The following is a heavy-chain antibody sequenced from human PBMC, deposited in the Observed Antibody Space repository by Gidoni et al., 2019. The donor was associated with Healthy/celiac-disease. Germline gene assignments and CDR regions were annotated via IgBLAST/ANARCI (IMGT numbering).Heavy chain of an antibody. J-gene: IGHJ6*02. D-gene: IGHD1-26*01. CDR2: IWYDGSNK. CDR3: ARESGEDYYYGMDV. V-gene: IGHV3-33*01. CDR1: GFTFSSYG. Sequence: QVQLVESGGGVVQPGRSMRLSCAASGFTFSSYGMHWVRQAPGQGLEWVAVIWYDGSNKYYADSVKGRFTISRDNSKNTLYLQMNSLRAEDTAVYYCARESGEDYYYGMDVWGQGTTVTVSS.